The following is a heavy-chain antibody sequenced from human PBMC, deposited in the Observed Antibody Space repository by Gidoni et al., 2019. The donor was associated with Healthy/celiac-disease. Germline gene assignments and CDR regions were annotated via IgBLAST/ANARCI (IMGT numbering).Heavy chain of an antibody. CDR1: GVTVSSYA. CDR2: ISGSGGST. J-gene: IGHJ4*02. D-gene: IGHD3-3*01. Sequence: EVQLVESGGGLVQPGGSLRRSCAAAGVTVSSYAMSWVRQAPGKGLEWVSAISGSGGSTYSADSVKGRFTISRDNSKNTLYLQMNSLRAEDTAVYYCAKDPYYDFWSGYYTYFDYWGQGTLVTVSS. V-gene: IGHV3-23*04. CDR3: AKDPYYDFWSGYYTYFDY.